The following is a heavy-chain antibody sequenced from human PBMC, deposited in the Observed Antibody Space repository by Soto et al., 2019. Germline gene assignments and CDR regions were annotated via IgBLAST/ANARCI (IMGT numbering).Heavy chain of an antibody. CDR3: AKASGSVAAFDI. D-gene: IGHD1-26*01. J-gene: IGHJ3*02. V-gene: IGHV3-30*18. CDR2: ISYDGSNK. CDR1: GSTFSSYG. Sequence: GGSLRLSCAASGSTFSSYGMHWFRQAPGKWLEWVAVISYDGSNKYYADSVKGRFTISRDNSKNTLYLQMNSLRAEDTAVYYCAKASGSVAAFDIWGQGXMVTV.